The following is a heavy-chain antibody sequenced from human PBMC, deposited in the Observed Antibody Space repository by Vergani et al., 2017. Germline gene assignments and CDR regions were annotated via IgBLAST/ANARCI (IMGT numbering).Heavy chain of an antibody. CDR3: ARLGPPYSSSWYSYYYYYGMDV. CDR1: GYSFTSYW. Sequence: EVQLVQSGAEVKKPGESLRISCKGSGYSFTSYWISWVRQMPGKGLEWMGRIDPSDSYTNYSPAFQGHVTISPDKSIRTAYLQWSSRKASDTAMYYCARLGPPYSSSWYSYYYYYGMDVWGQGTTVTVSS. J-gene: IGHJ6*02. D-gene: IGHD6-13*01. CDR2: IDPSDSYT. V-gene: IGHV5-10-1*03.